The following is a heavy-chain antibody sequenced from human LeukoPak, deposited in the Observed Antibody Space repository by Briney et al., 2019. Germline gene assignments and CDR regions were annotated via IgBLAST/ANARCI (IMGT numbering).Heavy chain of an antibody. CDR3: ARDTQWSYFDY. CDR1: GFSFSSYE. CDR2: ISNTATTI. V-gene: IGHV3-48*03. Sequence: GGSLRLSCAASGFSFSSYEMDWVRQAPGKGLEWISYISNTATTIDYADSVKGRFTISRDNAKNSLYLQMKSLRAEDTAVYYCARDTQWSYFDYWGQGTLVTVSS. D-gene: IGHD2-15*01. J-gene: IGHJ4*02.